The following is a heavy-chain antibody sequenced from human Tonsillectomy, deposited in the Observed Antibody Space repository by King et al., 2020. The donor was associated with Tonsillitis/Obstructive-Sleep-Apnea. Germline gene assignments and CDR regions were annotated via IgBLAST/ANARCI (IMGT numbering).Heavy chain of an antibody. Sequence: VQLVESGGGLIQPGGSLGLSCAASGFTFNFYSMDWVRQAPGKGLEGVSYISGSGNTIYYAVSVKGRFTISRDNAKSSLYLQMNRLRDEDTAVYYCTRDIRGNYDFWSGYPGYWGQGTLVTVSS. CDR3: TRDIRGNYDFWSGYPGY. CDR2: ISGSGNTI. CDR1: GFTFNFYS. V-gene: IGHV3-48*02. J-gene: IGHJ4*02. D-gene: IGHD3-3*01.